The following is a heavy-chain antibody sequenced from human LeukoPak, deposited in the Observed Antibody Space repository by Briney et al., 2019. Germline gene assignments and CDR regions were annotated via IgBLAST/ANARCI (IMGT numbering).Heavy chain of an antibody. CDR3: ARSYYYDSSGYLD. J-gene: IGHJ1*01. Sequence: VASVKVSCKASGYTFTSYGISWVRQAPGQGLEWMGIINPSGGSTSYAQKFQGRVTMTRDTSTSTVYMELSSLRSEDTAVYYCARSYYYDSSGYLDWGQGTLVTVSS. D-gene: IGHD3-22*01. CDR2: INPSGGST. CDR1: GYTFTSYG. V-gene: IGHV1-46*01.